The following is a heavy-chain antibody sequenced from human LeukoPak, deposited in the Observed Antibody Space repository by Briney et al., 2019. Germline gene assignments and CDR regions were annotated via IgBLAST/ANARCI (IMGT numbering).Heavy chain of an antibody. CDR1: GFTFSSYG. CDR2: IRYDGSNK. Sequence: PGGSLRLSCAASGFTFSSYGMHWVRQAPGKGLEWVAFIRYDGSNKYYADSVKGRFTISRDNSKNTLYLQMNSLRAEDTAVYYCAKVFSTSVLWFGESLYMDVWGKGTTVTISS. CDR3: AKVFSTSVLWFGESLYMDV. V-gene: IGHV3-30*02. J-gene: IGHJ6*03. D-gene: IGHD3-10*01.